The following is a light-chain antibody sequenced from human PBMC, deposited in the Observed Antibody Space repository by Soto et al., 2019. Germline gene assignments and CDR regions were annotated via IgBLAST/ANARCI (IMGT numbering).Light chain of an antibody. V-gene: IGLV2-14*01. CDR3: SSFTGITTLA. J-gene: IGLJ2*01. CDR1: SSDVGGYNY. CDR2: EVS. Sequence: QSVLTQPASVSGSPGQSITISCTGTSSDVGGYNYVSWYQQHPGKAPKLMISEVSNRPSGVSNRFSGSKSGNTASLTISGLQAEDEADYYCSSFTGITTLAFCGGTELAVL.